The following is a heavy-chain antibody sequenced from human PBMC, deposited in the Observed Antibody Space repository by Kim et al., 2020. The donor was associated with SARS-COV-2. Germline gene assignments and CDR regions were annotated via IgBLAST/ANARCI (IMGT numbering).Heavy chain of an antibody. J-gene: IGHJ3*02. CDR2: IWYDGSNK. Sequence: GGSLRLSCAASGFTFSSYGMHWVRQAPGKGLEWVAVIWYDGSNKYYADSVKGRFTISRDNSKNTLYLQMNSLRVEDTAVYYCARGYFAIVQQLVKRSGSRSAFDIWGQGTMVTVSS. CDR3: ARGYFAIVQQLVKRSGSRSAFDI. V-gene: IGHV3-33*01. D-gene: IGHD6-13*01. CDR1: GFTFSSYG.